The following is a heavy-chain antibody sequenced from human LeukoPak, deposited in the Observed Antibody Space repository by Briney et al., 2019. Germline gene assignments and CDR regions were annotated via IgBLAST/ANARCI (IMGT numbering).Heavy chain of an antibody. Sequence: GASVKVSCKASGYTFTSYDINWVRQATGQGLEWMGWMNPNSGNTGYAQKFQGRVTMTRDTSISTAYMELSSLRSEDTAVYYCARGRLYCSSTSCFYYYYYMDVWGKGTTVTISS. CDR1: GYTFTSYD. D-gene: IGHD2-2*01. CDR2: MNPNSGNT. J-gene: IGHJ6*03. V-gene: IGHV1-8*01. CDR3: ARGRLYCSSTSCFYYYYYMDV.